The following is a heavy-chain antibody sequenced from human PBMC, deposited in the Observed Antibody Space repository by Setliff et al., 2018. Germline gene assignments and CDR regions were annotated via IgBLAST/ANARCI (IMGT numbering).Heavy chain of an antibody. J-gene: IGHJ4*03. Sequence: ASVKVSCKASGYTFTYFGVSWLRLAPGQGLEWMGWIRGQNDKTIIEPKFQGRRALTTDTGSDTAYMELRNLRSDDAAIYYCAKDPAISLTEAIRRSYYDSAFSLWGQGPPVTVSS. CDR2: IRGQNDKT. CDR3: AKDPAISLTEAIRRSYYDSAFSL. D-gene: IGHD1-26*01. CDR1: GYTFTYFG. V-gene: IGHV1-18*01.